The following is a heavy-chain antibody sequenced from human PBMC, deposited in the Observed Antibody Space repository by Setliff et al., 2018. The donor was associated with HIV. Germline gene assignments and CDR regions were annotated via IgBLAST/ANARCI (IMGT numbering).Heavy chain of an antibody. V-gene: IGHV3-48*03. CDR2: ITYSGTTR. CDR1: GFSFSNFE. D-gene: IGHD5-12*01. J-gene: IGHJ4*02. Sequence: GSLRLSCAASGFSFSNFEMNWVRQAPGKGLEWLSYITYSGTTRYYADSVRGRFTISRDNSKNTMYLQMNTLRVEDTAVYYCARDPPGSGFHLDYWGQGTPVTVSS. CDR3: ARDPPGSGFHLDY.